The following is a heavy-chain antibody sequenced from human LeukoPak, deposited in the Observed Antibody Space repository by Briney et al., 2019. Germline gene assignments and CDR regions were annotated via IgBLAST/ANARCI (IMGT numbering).Heavy chain of an antibody. D-gene: IGHD6-13*01. J-gene: IGHJ6*03. CDR2: ISAYNGNT. V-gene: IGHV1-18*01. Sequence: GASVEVSCKASGYTFTSYGISWVRQAPGQGLEWMGWISAYNGNTNYAQKLQGRVTMTTATSTSTAYMELRSLRSDDTAVYYCARDGYSSSWYGYYYYMDVWGKGTTVTVSS. CDR1: GYTFTSYG. CDR3: ARDGYSSSWYGYYYYMDV.